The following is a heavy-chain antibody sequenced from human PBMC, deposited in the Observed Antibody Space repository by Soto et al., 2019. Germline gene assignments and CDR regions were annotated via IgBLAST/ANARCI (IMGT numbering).Heavy chain of an antibody. Sequence: WGSVRNSGAASGCAFSDDCMHWVSQAPGKGLVWVSRINNDGSDPIYADSVKGRFTISRDNAKNTVYLQMNSLRAEDTAVYYCARGYPNYSNFAYWGQGSLVTVSS. CDR3: ARGYPNYSNFAY. D-gene: IGHD2-21*01. J-gene: IGHJ4*02. CDR1: GCAFSDDC. V-gene: IGHV3-74*01. CDR2: INNDGSDP.